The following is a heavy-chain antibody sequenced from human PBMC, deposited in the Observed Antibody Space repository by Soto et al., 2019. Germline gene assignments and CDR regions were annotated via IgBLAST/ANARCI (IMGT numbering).Heavy chain of an antibody. CDR3: AYYDYVWGSYRYGMDV. Sequence: QVQLVQSGAEVKKPGSSVKVSCKASGGTFSSYAISWVRQAPGQGLEWMGGIIPIFGTANYAQKFQGRVTITADESTSIAYMELSSLRSEDTAGYYCAYYDYVWGSYRYGMDVWGQGTTVTVSS. CDR2: IIPIFGTA. D-gene: IGHD3-16*02. J-gene: IGHJ6*02. V-gene: IGHV1-69*12. CDR1: GGTFSSYA.